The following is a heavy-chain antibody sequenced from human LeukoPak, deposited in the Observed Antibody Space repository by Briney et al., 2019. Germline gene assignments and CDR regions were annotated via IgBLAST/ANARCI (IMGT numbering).Heavy chain of an antibody. CDR3: AKDRLAANYFDY. J-gene: IGHJ4*02. Sequence: GGSLRLSCAASGFTFSSYWMSWVRQAPGKGLEWVANIKQDGSEKYYVDSVKGRFTISRDNSKNTLYLQMNSLRAEDTAVYYCAKDRLAANYFDYWGQGTLVTVSS. CDR2: IKQDGSEK. CDR1: GFTFSSYW. V-gene: IGHV3-7*01. D-gene: IGHD6-25*01.